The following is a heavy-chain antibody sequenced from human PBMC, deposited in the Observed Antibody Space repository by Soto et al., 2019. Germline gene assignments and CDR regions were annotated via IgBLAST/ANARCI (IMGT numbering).Heavy chain of an antibody. CDR1: GFTFSIFG. J-gene: IGHJ4*02. Sequence: QVQLVESGGGVVQPGRSLRLSCAASGFTFSIFGMHWVRQASGKGLEWAAIIWYDGSNAYYADSVRGRFTISRDNSKNTVYLQMNSHRAEDTAVYYCARDKGSSTVVSGISQEGYFDSWGQGTLVTVSS. D-gene: IGHD6-19*01. CDR3: ARDKGSSTVVSGISQEGYFDS. CDR2: IWYDGSNA. V-gene: IGHV3-33*01.